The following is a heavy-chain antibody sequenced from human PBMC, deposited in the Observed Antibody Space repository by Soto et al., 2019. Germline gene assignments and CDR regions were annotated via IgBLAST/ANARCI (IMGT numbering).Heavy chain of an antibody. J-gene: IGHJ4*02. D-gene: IGHD6-6*01. V-gene: IGHV3-23*01. CDR1: GFTFSDHG. CDR3: AKDRTIASRTFDS. Sequence: LRLSCTASGFTFSDHGMHWVRQAPGKGLEWVASISGSVGSTIYADSVKGRFTISRDNYLNTLDLQMNSLRAEDTAVYYCAKDRTIASRTFDSWGQGALVTVSS. CDR2: ISGSVGST.